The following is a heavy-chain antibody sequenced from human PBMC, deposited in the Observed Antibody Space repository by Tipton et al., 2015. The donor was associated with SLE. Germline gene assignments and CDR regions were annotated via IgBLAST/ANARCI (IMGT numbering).Heavy chain of an antibody. CDR1: GGSISSYY. D-gene: IGHD3-10*01. J-gene: IGHJ4*02. Sequence: TLSLTCTVSGGSISSYYWSWIRQPAGKGLEWIGYIYTGTGGITNYNSSLKSRVTISLDTSKNQFSLRLSSVTAADTAVYYCARGSGVSVRRFDSWGQGILVTVSS. CDR3: ARGSGVSVRRFDS. CDR2: IYTGTGGIT. V-gene: IGHV4-4*09.